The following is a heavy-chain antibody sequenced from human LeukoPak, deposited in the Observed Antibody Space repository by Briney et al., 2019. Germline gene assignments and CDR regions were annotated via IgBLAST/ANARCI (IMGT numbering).Heavy chain of an antibody. J-gene: IGHJ5*02. Sequence: PLETLSLTCAVYGGSFSGYYWSWIRQPPGKGLEWIGEINHSGSTYYNPSLKSRVTISVDTSKNQFSLKLSSVTAADTAVYYCASDGGGYCSGGSCYVWFDPWGQGTLVTVSS. D-gene: IGHD2-15*01. CDR3: ASDGGGYCSGGSCYVWFDP. CDR1: GGSFSGYY. CDR2: INHSGST. V-gene: IGHV4-34*01.